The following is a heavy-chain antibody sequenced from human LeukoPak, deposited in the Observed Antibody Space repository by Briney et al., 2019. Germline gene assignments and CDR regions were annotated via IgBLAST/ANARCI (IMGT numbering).Heavy chain of an antibody. D-gene: IGHD2-2*02. V-gene: IGHV5-51*01. Sequence: GESLKLYCQGSGYTFSDFWIGWVRQMPGQGLGWMGSVYPADSDTRYSPSFEGHVSISADKSTNTAFLQWNSLQSSDSGIYFCARTQGLYGAADYWGQGTLVISSS. CDR2: VYPADSDT. J-gene: IGHJ4*02. CDR1: GYTFSDFW. CDR3: ARTQGLYGAADY.